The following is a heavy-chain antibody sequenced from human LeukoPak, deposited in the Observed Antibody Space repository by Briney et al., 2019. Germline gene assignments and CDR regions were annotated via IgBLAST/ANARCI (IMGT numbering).Heavy chain of an antibody. CDR3: ASRGPYSYCSSTSCHIVDY. CDR2: ISYDGSNK. Sequence: PGGSLRLSCAASGFTFSSYAMHWVRQAPGKGLEWVAVISYDGSNKYYADSVKGRFTISRDNSKNTLYLQMNSLRAEDTAVYYCASRGPYSYCSSTSCHIVDYWGREPWSPSPQ. D-gene: IGHD2-2*02. V-gene: IGHV3-30-3*01. J-gene: IGHJ4*02. CDR1: GFTFSSYA.